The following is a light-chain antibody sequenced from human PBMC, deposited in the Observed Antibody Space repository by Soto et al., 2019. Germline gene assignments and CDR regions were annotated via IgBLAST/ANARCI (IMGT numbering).Light chain of an antibody. CDR3: SSYTSSTTLKV. CDR1: SSDAGGYNY. J-gene: IGLJ2*01. V-gene: IGLV2-14*01. Sequence: QSALTQPASVSGSPGQSITISCTGTSSDAGGYNYVSWYQQHPGKAPKLIIYDVSNRPSGVSNRFSGSKSGNTASLTISGLQAEDEADYYCSSYTSSTTLKVFGGGTKVTVL. CDR2: DVS.